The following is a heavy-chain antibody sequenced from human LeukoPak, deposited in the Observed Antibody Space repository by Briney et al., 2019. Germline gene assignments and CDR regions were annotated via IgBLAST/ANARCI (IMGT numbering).Heavy chain of an antibody. CDR1: GGTFSSYT. V-gene: IGHV1-69*06. Sequence: SVKVSCKASGGTFSSYTINWVRQAPGQGLEWMGGIIPVFDTTNYAQNFQGRITITADKSTTTAYMELSSLRSEDTAVYYCARVNYNSNPPYFDYWGQGTRVTVSS. D-gene: IGHD3-22*01. CDR2: IIPVFDTT. J-gene: IGHJ4*02. CDR3: ARVNYNSNPPYFDY.